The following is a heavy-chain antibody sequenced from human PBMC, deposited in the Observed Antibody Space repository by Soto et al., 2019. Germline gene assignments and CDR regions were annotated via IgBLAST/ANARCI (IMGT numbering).Heavy chain of an antibody. D-gene: IGHD2-2*01. CDR3: ARENGVYCSSTSCSDAFDT. V-gene: IGHV3-66*01. CDR1: GFTVSSNY. Sequence: EVQLVESGGGLVQPGGSLRLSCAASGFTVSSNYMSWVRQAPGKGLEWDPVIYSGGSTYYADSVKGRFTISRDNSKNTLYLQMNSLRAEDKAVYYCARENGVYCSSTSCSDAFDTWGQGTMVTVSS. CDR2: IYSGGST. J-gene: IGHJ3*02.